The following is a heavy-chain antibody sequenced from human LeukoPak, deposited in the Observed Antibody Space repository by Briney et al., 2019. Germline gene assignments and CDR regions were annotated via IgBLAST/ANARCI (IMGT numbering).Heavy chain of an antibody. J-gene: IGHJ6*03. CDR3: ARGGPPGYYYDYYMDV. CDR2: IYYSGIT. CDR1: GYSISNGYY. Sequence: SETLSLTCTVSGYSISNGYYWGWIRQPPGKGLEWIGYIYYSGITNYNPSLKSRVTISVDTSKNQFSLKMSSVTAADTAVYFCARGGPPGYYYDYYMDVWGKGTTVTISS. V-gene: IGHV4-59*01.